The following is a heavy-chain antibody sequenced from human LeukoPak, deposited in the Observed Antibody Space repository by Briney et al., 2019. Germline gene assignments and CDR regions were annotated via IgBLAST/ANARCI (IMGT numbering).Heavy chain of an antibody. CDR1: GGSIGNFY. D-gene: IGHD3-10*01. V-gene: IGHV4-4*07. Sequence: LETLSLTCTVSGGSIGNFYWSWIRQPAGEGLELIGRVTVATTNYNPSLKSRVTISVDTSKNQFSLKLSSVTAADTAVYYCARHHRSYYGSGSYYNSPYFDYWGQGTLVTVSS. J-gene: IGHJ4*02. CDR2: VTVATT. CDR3: ARHHRSYYGSGSYYNSPYFDY.